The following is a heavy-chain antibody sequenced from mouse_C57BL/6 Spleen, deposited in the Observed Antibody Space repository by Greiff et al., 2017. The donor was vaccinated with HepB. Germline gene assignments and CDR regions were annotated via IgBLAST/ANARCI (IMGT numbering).Heavy chain of an antibody. CDR1: GYTFTDYY. J-gene: IGHJ2*01. Sequence: VQLQQSGPELVKPGASVKISCKASGYTFTDYYMNWVKQSHGKSLEWIGDINPNNGGTSYNQKFKGKATLTVDKSSSTAYMELRSLTSEDSAVYYCASIYYDYAFDYWGQGTTLTVSS. CDR2: INPNNGGT. D-gene: IGHD2-4*01. V-gene: IGHV1-26*01. CDR3: ASIYYDYAFDY.